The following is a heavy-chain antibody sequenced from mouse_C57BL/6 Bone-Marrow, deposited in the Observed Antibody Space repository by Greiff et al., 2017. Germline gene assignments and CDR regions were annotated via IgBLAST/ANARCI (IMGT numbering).Heavy chain of an antibody. CDR1: GYTFTSYG. CDR2: IYPRSGNT. J-gene: IGHJ4*01. D-gene: IGHD1-1*01. V-gene: IGHV1-81*01. Sequence: VQLQQSGAELARPGASVKLSCKASGYTFTSYGISWVKQRTGQGLEWIGEIYPRSGNTYYNEKFKGKATLTADKSSSTAYMELRSLTSEDSAVYFCARGYYGSSYYAMDYWGQGTSVTVSS. CDR3: ARGYYGSSYYAMDY.